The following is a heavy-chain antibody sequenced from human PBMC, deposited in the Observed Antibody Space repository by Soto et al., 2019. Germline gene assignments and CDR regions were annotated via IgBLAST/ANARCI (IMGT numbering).Heavy chain of an antibody. J-gene: IGHJ5*02. D-gene: IGHD3-3*01. V-gene: IGHV1-69*12. CDR1: GATFGNTA. Sequence: QVQLVQSGAEVKEPGSSVNVSCKTSGATFGNTAVAWVRQAPGQGLEWIGGIVPLFGTANYAQKFRGRVTITADESTSTPYMELSSLRTDDTAVYYCARDGDPGYSFWSGPLGGGRFDPWGQGTLVTVSS. CDR3: ARDGDPGYSFWSGPLGGGRFDP. CDR2: IVPLFGTA.